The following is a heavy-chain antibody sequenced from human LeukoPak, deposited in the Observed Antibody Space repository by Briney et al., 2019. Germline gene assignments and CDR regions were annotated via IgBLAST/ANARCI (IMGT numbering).Heavy chain of an antibody. Sequence: AGGSLGLSCAASGFTVSSNYMSWVRQAPGKGLEWVSVIYSGGSTYYADSVKGRFTISRDNSKNTLYLQMNSLRAEDAAVYYCARGLGGSYSDAFDIWGQGTMVTVSS. CDR2: IYSGGST. D-gene: IGHD1-26*01. CDR3: ARGLGGSYSDAFDI. J-gene: IGHJ3*02. CDR1: GFTVSSNY. V-gene: IGHV3-66*01.